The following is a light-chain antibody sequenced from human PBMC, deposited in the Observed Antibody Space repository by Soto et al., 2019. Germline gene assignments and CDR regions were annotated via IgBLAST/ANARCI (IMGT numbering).Light chain of an antibody. V-gene: IGKV1-5*01. J-gene: IGKJ1*01. CDR3: QQYNTHST. CDR1: QSVGGW. Sequence: DIQRAQYRTTLAASVGDSVTITSRASQSVGGWFAWYQQXPRKAPHILIYDATNSESGVPRRFSGSGSSTEFTLTISSLWPDDVATYYCQQYNTHSTFSQGTKVDIK. CDR2: DAT.